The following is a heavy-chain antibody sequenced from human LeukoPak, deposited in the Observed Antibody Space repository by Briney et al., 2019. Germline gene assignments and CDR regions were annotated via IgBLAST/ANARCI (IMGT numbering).Heavy chain of an antibody. D-gene: IGHD4-23*01. V-gene: IGHV1-2*02. J-gene: IGHJ4*02. CDR1: GFTFTGHY. CDR3: ARRAGGYSHPYDY. Sequence: GASVKVSCKTSGFTFTGHYMHWLRQAPGQGLEWMGWINANTGVTHYAVKFQGRVTITRDTSISTVYMDLSSLQSDDTAVYYCARRAGGYSHPYDYWGQGILVTVSS. CDR2: INANTGVT.